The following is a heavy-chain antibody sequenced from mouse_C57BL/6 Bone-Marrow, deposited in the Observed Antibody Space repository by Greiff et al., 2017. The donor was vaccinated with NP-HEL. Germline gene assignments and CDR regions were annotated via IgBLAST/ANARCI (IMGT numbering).Heavy chain of an antibody. V-gene: IGHV5-12*01. Sequence: EVQGVESGGVLVQPGGSLKLSCAASGFTFSDYYMYWVRQTPEKRLEWVAYISNGGGSTYYPDTVKGRFTISRDNAKNTLYLQMSRLKSEDTAMYYCARRSFTTVVAEDWYIDVWGTGTTVTVSS. CDR2: ISNGGGST. J-gene: IGHJ1*03. CDR1: GFTFSDYY. CDR3: ARRSFTTVVAEDWYIDV. D-gene: IGHD1-1*01.